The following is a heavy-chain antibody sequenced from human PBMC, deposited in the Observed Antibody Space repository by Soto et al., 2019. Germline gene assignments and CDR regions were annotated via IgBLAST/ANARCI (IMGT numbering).Heavy chain of an antibody. D-gene: IGHD2-15*01. V-gene: IGHV1-58*02. CDR1: GFTFTSSA. Sequence: QMQLVQSGPEVKKPGTSVKVSCKASGFTFTSSAMQWVRQAHGQRLEWIGWIVVGSGNTNYAQKFQERVTITRDMSTSTAYMELSSLRSEDTAVYYCAGEGWWAGGMDVWGQGTTVTVSS. J-gene: IGHJ6*02. CDR3: AGEGWWAGGMDV. CDR2: IVVGSGNT.